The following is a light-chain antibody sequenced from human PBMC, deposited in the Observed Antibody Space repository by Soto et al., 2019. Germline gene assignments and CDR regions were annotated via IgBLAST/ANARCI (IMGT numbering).Light chain of an antibody. CDR1: SSDVGGYNY. CDR2: EVS. Sequence: QSVLTQPASVSLSPGQSITISCTGTSSDVGGYNYVSLYQQHPGKAPKLMIYEVSNRPSGVSNRFSGSKSGNTASLTISGLQAEDEADYYCSSYTSSSTYVFGTGTKVTVL. V-gene: IGLV2-14*01. CDR3: SSYTSSSTYV. J-gene: IGLJ1*01.